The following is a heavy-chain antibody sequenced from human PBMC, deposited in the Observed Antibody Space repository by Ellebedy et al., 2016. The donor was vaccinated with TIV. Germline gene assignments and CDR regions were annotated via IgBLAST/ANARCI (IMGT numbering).Heavy chain of an antibody. J-gene: IGHJ4*02. CDR1: GYTFTDYY. CDR3: ARGSPKRSVYWDSSCDF. V-gene: IGHV1-46*01. CDR2: LNPSGGAT. D-gene: IGHD3-22*01. Sequence: ASVKVSCKASGYTFTDYYMEWVRQAPGQGLEWMGILNPSGGATSYAQKFQGRFTMPRDTSTSTVYMELSSLRSEDTAVYYCARGSPKRSVYWDSSCDFWGQGTLVSVSS.